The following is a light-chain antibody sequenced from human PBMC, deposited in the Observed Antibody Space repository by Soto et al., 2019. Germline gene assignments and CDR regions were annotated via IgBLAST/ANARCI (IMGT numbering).Light chain of an antibody. J-gene: IGKJ1*01. Sequence: DIHMTQSPSTLSASVGDRVTITCRASQSLNMWLAWYQQKPGKAPNLLIYKTSSLESGVPSRFSGSGYGTEFTLTISSVQPDDFATYYCQHWNDYAWTFGQGTKVEVK. CDR1: QSLNMW. CDR3: QHWNDYAWT. V-gene: IGKV1-5*03. CDR2: KTS.